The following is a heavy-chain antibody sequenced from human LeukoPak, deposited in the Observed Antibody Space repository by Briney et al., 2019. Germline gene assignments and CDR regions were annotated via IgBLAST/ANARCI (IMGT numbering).Heavy chain of an antibody. J-gene: IGHJ4*02. CDR1: GFTFSSYS. CDR2: ISSRSSYI. D-gene: IGHD2-2*01. V-gene: IGHV3-21*01. Sequence: TGGSLRLSCAASGFTFSSYSMNWVRQAPGKGLEWVSSISSRSSYIYYADSVKGRFTISRDNAKNSLYLQMDSLRAEDTAVYYCATQILLCHYYWGQGTLVTVSS. CDR3: ATQILLCHYY.